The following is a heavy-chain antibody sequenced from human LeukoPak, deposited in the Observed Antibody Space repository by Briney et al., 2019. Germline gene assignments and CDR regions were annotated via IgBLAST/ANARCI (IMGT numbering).Heavy chain of an antibody. Sequence: ASVKVSCKASGYTFTNYYMHWVRQAPGQGLEWMGILSPSGGSTSYAQKFQGRVTMTRDTSISTAYMELSRLRSDDTAVYYCARIDILTGYYSDYWGQGTLVTVSS. J-gene: IGHJ4*02. V-gene: IGHV1-46*01. CDR1: GYTFTNYY. D-gene: IGHD3-9*01. CDR3: ARIDILTGYYSDY. CDR2: LSPSGGST.